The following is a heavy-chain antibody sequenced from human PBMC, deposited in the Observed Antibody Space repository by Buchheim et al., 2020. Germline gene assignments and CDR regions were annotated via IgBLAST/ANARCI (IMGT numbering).Heavy chain of an antibody. J-gene: IGHJ6*02. CDR1: GGSFSGYY. CDR2: INHSGST. V-gene: IGHV4-34*01. D-gene: IGHD2-2*01. Sequence: QVQLQQWGAGLLKPSETLSLTCAVYGGSFSGYYWSWIRQPPGKGLEWIGEINHSGSTNYNPSLKSRVTISVDTSKNQFSLKLSSVTAADTAVYYCARALCSSTSCYYYYGMDVWGQGTT. CDR3: ARALCSSTSCYYYYGMDV.